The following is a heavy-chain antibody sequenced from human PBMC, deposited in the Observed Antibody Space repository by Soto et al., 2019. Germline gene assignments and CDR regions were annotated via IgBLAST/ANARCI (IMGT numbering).Heavy chain of an antibody. J-gene: IGHJ6*02. CDR1: GFTFGSYW. V-gene: IGHV3-21*01. CDR3: ARDRGYDAHDYYYNAMDV. Sequence: GGSLRLSCAASGFTFGSYWMSWVRQAPGKGLEWVSGIRGFSPYTFYAESVKGRFTISRDNAKNSLYLQMNSLRAEDTAVYYCARDRGYDAHDYYYNAMDVWGQGTTVTVSS. CDR2: IRGFSPYT. D-gene: IGHD3-10*01.